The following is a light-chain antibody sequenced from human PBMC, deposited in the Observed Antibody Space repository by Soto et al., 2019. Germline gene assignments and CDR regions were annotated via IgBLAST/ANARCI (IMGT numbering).Light chain of an antibody. Sequence: DIQMTHSPSSLSASGGDSVSITCRASQGISNWVAWYQQKPGKGPKSLIFAASSLQSGVSSRFSASGSGTDFTLTINNLQPEDSATYYCQQYHSYPLTFGGGTKVEIK. CDR1: QGISNW. CDR2: AAS. V-gene: IGKV1D-16*01. J-gene: IGKJ4*01. CDR3: QQYHSYPLT.